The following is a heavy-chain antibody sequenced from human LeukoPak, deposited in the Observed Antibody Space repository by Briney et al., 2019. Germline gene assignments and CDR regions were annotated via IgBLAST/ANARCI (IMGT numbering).Heavy chain of an antibody. CDR1: GYTFTNYW. V-gene: IGHV5-51*01. CDR2: IYPGDSDT. J-gene: IGHJ4*02. Sequence: GESLKISCKASGYTFTNYWIGWVRQMPGKDLEWMGTIYPGDSDTRYSPSFQGQVSISADKSTNTAYLQWSSLKASDTAIYYRARLGTAIVARYFDFWGQGTLVTVSS. CDR3: ARLGTAIVARYFDF. D-gene: IGHD5-18*01.